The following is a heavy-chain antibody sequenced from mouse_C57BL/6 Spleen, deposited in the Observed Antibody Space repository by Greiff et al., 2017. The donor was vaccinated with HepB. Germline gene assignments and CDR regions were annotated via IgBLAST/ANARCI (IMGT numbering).Heavy chain of an antibody. CDR1: GYAFSSYW. V-gene: IGHV1-80*01. CDR2: IYPGDGDT. J-gene: IGHJ3*01. Sequence: VQLQQSGAELVKPGASVKISCKASGYAFSSYWMNWVKQRPGKGLEWIGQIYPGDGDTNHNGKFKGKATLTADKSSSTAYMQLSSLTSEDSAVYFCAREGVYYDYLFAYWGQGTLVTVSA. CDR3: AREGVYYDYLFAY. D-gene: IGHD2-4*01.